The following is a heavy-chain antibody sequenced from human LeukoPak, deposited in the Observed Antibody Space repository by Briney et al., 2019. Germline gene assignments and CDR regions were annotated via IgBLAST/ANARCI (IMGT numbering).Heavy chain of an antibody. J-gene: IGHJ3*02. CDR1: GGSISSGSYY. D-gene: IGHD3-22*01. Sequence: SQTLPLTCTVSGGSISSGSYYWSWIRQPAGKGLEWIGRIYTSGSTNYNPSLKSRVTISVDTSKNQFSLKLSSVTAADTAVYYCARDKGYYDSSGYLYDAFDIWGQGTMVTVSS. CDR3: ARDKGYYDSSGYLYDAFDI. CDR2: IYTSGST. V-gene: IGHV4-61*02.